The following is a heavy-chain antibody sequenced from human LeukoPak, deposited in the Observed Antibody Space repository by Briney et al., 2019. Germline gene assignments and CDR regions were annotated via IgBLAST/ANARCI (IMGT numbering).Heavy chain of an antibody. CDR3: ARGRKYTSGYRVTELGSGYSDY. CDR2: ISFDGSDQ. J-gene: IGHJ4*02. CDR1: GFTFSSYS. V-gene: IGHV3-30*03. D-gene: IGHD5-18*01. Sequence: GGSLRLSCAASGFTFSSYSMNWVRQAPGKGLEWVAVISFDGSDQYYADSVKGRFTFSRDNSKNTLYLQMTSLRAEDTAVYYCARGRKYTSGYRVTELGSGYSDYWGQGTLVTVSS.